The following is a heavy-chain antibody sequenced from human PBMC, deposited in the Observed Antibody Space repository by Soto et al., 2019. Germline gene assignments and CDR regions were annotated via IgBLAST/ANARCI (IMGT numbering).Heavy chain of an antibody. D-gene: IGHD2-21*02. CDR2: IYHTGST. CDR1: GGSISTYD. J-gene: IGHJ4*02. CDR3: ARVVTATSHYFDY. Sequence: SETLSLTCTVSGGSISTYDWSWIRQSPGKGLEWIGCIYHTGSTKYNPSLKSRVTISVDTSKNQFSLKLGSVTAADTAVYYCARVVTATSHYFDYWGQGALVTVSS. V-gene: IGHV4-59*01.